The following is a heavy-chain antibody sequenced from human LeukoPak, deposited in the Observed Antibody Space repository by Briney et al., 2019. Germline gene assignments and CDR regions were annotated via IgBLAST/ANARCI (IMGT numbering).Heavy chain of an antibody. J-gene: IGHJ4*02. CDR3: ARDSEGGIAAAGTAARYFDY. D-gene: IGHD6-13*01. Sequence: PGGSLRLSCAASGFTFSSFSMNWVRQAPGKGLEWVSYTSSSSSTIYYADSVKGRFTISRDNAKNSLYLQMNSLRAEDTAVYYCARDSEGGIAAAGTAARYFDYWGQGTLVTVSS. V-gene: IGHV3-48*04. CDR2: TSSSSSTI. CDR1: GFTFSSFS.